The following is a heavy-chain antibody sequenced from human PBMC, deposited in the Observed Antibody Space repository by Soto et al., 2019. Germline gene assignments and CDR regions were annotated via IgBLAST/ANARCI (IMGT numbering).Heavy chain of an antibody. CDR2: IGGSDSPM. Sequence: GGSLRLSCAASGFTFSRYTMNWVRQAPGKGLEWVSYIGGSDSPMYYANSVKGRFTISRDNAKNSLYLQMNSLRAEDTAVYYCARVADQLVYEAFDIWGQGTMVTVSS. CDR3: ARVADQLVYEAFDI. J-gene: IGHJ3*02. V-gene: IGHV3-48*01. CDR1: GFTFSRYT. D-gene: IGHD2-2*01.